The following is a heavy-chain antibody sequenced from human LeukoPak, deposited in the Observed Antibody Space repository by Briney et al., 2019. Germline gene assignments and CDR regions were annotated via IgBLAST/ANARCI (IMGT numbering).Heavy chain of an antibody. V-gene: IGHV1-3*01. D-gene: IGHD3-10*01. CDR2: INAGNGNT. Sequence: ASVKVSCKASGYTFTSYAMHWVRQAPGQRLEWMGWINAGNGNTKYSQEFQGRVTISRDTSASTAYMELSSLRSDDTAVYYCARESGLYGSGSRYWGQGTLVTVSS. CDR1: GYTFTSYA. CDR3: ARESGLYGSGSRY. J-gene: IGHJ4*02.